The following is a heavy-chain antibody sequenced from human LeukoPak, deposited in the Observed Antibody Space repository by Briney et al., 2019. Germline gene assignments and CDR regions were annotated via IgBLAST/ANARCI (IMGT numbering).Heavy chain of an antibody. CDR3: ARRIAVTGSFDY. J-gene: IGHJ4*02. CDR2: IYHSGST. Sequence: SETLSLTCIVSGHSISSGYFWGWIRQPPGKGLEWIGSIYHSGSTHYNPSLKSRVTISIITSKNQFSLKLRSVTATDTALYYCARRIAVTGSFDYWGQGTLVTVSS. V-gene: IGHV4-38-2*02. D-gene: IGHD6-19*01. CDR1: GHSISSGYF.